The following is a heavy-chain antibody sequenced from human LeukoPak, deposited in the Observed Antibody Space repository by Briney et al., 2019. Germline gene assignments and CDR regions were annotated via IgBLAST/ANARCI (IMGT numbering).Heavy chain of an antibody. CDR1: GFTFSSYA. V-gene: IGHV3-30-3*01. D-gene: IGHD6-19*01. J-gene: IGHJ4*02. CDR3: ARSSLGLAEIDY. Sequence: QPGGSLRLSCAASGFTFSSYAMHWVRQAPGKGLEWVAIISYDGSNKNYADSEKGRFTISRDNSKNTLYLQMNSLRAEDTAVYYCARSSLGLAEIDYWGQGTLVTVSS. CDR2: ISYDGSNK.